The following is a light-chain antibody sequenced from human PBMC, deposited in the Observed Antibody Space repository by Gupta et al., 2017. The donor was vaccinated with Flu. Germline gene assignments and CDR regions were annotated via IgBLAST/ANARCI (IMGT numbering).Light chain of an antibody. CDR3: NSRDSRGNHLWV. CDR1: SLRSYY. Sequence: SSELTQDPAVSVALGKTVRITCQGDSLRSYYASWYQQTPGQAPVLVIYGENKRPSGIPDRFSGARSGNTASLTITGAQAEDEADYYCNSRDSRGNHLWVFGGGTKLTVL. CDR2: GEN. V-gene: IGLV3-19*01. J-gene: IGLJ3*02.